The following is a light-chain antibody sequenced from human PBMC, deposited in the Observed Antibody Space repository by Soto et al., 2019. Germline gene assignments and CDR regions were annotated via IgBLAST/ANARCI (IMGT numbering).Light chain of an antibody. J-gene: IGLJ3*02. CDR1: GSDIGAYNF. V-gene: IGLV2-8*01. CDR2: GVT. Sequence: QSALAQPPSASGSPGQSVTISCTGSGSDIGAYNFVSWYQQHPGKAPKLMIFGVTERPSGVPDRFSGSKSGNTASLTVSGLQADDEAVYYCYSYAGRNMWVFGGGTKLTVL. CDR3: YSYAGRNMWV.